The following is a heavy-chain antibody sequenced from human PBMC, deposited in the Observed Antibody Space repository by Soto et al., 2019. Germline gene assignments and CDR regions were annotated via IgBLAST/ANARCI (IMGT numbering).Heavy chain of an antibody. D-gene: IGHD2-2*01. CDR1: GFIFSGYA. CDR2: ISGGST. Sequence: GGSLRLSCTASGFIFSGYAMTWVRQAPGKGLEWVSIISGGSTYYADSVKGRFTISRDNSKNTLYLQMNGLRAEDTAVYYCARGYCTSTSCYEFDCWGQGALVTVSS. CDR3: ARGYCTSTSCYEFDC. V-gene: IGHV3-23*01. J-gene: IGHJ4*02.